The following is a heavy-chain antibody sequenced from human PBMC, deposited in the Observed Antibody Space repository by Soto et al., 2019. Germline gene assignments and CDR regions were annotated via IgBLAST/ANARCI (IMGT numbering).Heavy chain of an antibody. CDR2: ISSSDVSR. Sequence: GGSLRLSCAASGFTFSTYSMNWVRQAPGKGLEWVSSISSSDVSRYYADSVKGRFTISRDNAKNSLYLQMNSLRAEDTAIYYCARSISSWYWFDPWGQGTLVTVSS. CDR3: ARSISSWYWFDP. CDR1: GFTFSTYS. J-gene: IGHJ5*02. D-gene: IGHD6-13*01. V-gene: IGHV3-21*01.